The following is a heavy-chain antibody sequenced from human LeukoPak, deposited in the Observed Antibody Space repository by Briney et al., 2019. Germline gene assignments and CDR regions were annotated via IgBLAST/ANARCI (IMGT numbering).Heavy chain of an antibody. CDR1: GGSISSYY. J-gene: IGHJ6*04. D-gene: IGHD3-10*01. CDR3: ARDGGAYGSGSYYNVYYYYGMDV. Sequence: SETLSLTCTVSGGSISSYYWSWIRRPPGKGLEWIGYIYYSGSTNYNPSLKSRVTISVDTSKNQFSLKLSSVTAADTAVYYCARDGGAYGSGSYYNVYYYYGMDVWGKGTTVTVSS. CDR2: IYYSGST. V-gene: IGHV4-59*01.